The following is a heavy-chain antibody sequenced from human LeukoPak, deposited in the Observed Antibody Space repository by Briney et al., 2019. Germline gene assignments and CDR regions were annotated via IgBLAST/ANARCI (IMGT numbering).Heavy chain of an antibody. CDR1: GFSFSTYS. V-gene: IGHV3-21*01. CDR2: ISSTSANI. D-gene: IGHD2-2*01. J-gene: IGHJ3*02. Sequence: GGSLRLSCAASGFSFSTYSMNWVRQAPGKGLEWVSSISSTSANIFYADSVKGRFSISRDNAQNSLYLQMTSLRVEDTAVYYCTSRYCTTTNCYSFDIWGQGTMVTVSS. CDR3: TSRYCTTTNCYSFDI.